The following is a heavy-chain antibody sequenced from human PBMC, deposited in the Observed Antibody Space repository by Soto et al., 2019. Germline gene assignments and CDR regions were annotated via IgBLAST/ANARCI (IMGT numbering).Heavy chain of an antibody. V-gene: IGHV4-31*03. CDR1: GGSISSGDYY. Sequence: PSETLSLTCTVSGGSISSGDYYWSWIRQLPGKDLEWIAYIYYNGNTYYTPSLKSRATISLDTSRNQFFLNLNSVTAADTAVYYCARESGSYAFVYFDYWGQGTLVTVSS. CDR3: ARESGSYAFVYFDY. J-gene: IGHJ4*02. CDR2: IYYNGNT. D-gene: IGHD1-26*01.